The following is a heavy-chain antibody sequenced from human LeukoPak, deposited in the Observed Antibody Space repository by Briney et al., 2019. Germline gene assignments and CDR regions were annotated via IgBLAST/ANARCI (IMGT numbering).Heavy chain of an antibody. CDR2: ISCDGRNI. V-gene: IGHV3-30*18. D-gene: IGHD2-2*01. Sequence: GGSLRLSCAASGFTFNNYGMHWVRQAPGKGLEWVAVISCDGRNIHYPDSVKGRFTISRDISTDTLWLQMDSLRTEDTAVYYCAKGPLRGTAAAIDYWGQGTLVTVSS. CDR3: AKGPLRGTAAAIDY. J-gene: IGHJ4*02. CDR1: GFTFNNYG.